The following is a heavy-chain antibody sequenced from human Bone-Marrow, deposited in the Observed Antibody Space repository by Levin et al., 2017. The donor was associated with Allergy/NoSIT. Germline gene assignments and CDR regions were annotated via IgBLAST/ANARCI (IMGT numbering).Heavy chain of an antibody. CDR3: ARALMITFGGALDY. D-gene: IGHD3-16*01. CDR2: ISYDGSNK. V-gene: IGHV3-30-3*01. Sequence: GGSLRLSCAASGFTFSSYAMHWVRQAPGKGLEWVAVISYDGSNKYYADSVKGRFTISRDNSKNTLYLQMNSLRAEDTAVYYCARALMITFGGALDYWGQGTLVTVSS. CDR1: GFTFSSYA. J-gene: IGHJ4*02.